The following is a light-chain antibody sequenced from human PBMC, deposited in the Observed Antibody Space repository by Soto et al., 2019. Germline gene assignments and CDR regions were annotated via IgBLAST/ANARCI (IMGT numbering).Light chain of an antibody. V-gene: IGLV2-14*03. CDR2: DVS. J-gene: IGLJ1*01. CDR3: SSYTSSSSLV. CDR1: SSDVGDYNF. Sequence: ALTQPASVSGSPGQSITISCTGTSSDVGDYNFVSWYQQHPGKAPKLMIYDVSNRPSGVSNRFSGSKSGNTASLTISGLQAEDEADYYCSSYTSSSSLVFGTGTKVTVL.